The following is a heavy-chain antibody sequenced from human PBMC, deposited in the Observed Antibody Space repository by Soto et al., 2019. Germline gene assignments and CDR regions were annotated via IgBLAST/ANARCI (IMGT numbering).Heavy chain of an antibody. J-gene: IGHJ4*02. CDR2: ISYDGSNK. D-gene: IGHD6-6*01. CDR1: GFTFSSYA. CDR3: AREEGIAARRTSMNY. Sequence: QVQLVESGGGVVQPGRSLRLSCAASGFTFSSYAMHWVRQAPGKGPEWVAVISYDGSNKHYADSVKGRFTISRDNSKNTLYLQMNSLRAEDTAVYYCAREEGIAARRTSMNYWGQGTLVTVSS. V-gene: IGHV3-30-3*01.